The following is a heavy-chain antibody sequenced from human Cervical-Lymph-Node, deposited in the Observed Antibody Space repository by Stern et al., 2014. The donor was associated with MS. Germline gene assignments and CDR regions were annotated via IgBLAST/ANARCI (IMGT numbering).Heavy chain of an antibody. CDR3: TREMAARRLDP. Sequence: VQLVQSGGTLVQPGGSLSLSCAASGSTVNSNYMTWVRQAPGKGLEWVSIFYSGISTYYAESVKGRFSFSIDNSKNTLFLHMNNLRVEDTAMYYCTREMAARRLDPWGQGTLVIVSA. D-gene: IGHD5-24*01. V-gene: IGHV3-66*01. CDR2: FYSGIST. J-gene: IGHJ5*02. CDR1: GSTVNSNY.